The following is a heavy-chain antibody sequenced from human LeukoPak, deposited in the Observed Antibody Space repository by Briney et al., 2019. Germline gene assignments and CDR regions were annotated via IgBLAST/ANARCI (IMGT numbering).Heavy chain of an antibody. Sequence: SETLSLTCTVSGGSISSSSYYWGWIRQPPGKGLEWIGSIYYSGSTYYNPSLKSRVTISVDTSKKQFSLNLNSVTAADTAVYYCARQSSGWPYYYYYMDVWGKGTTVTISS. CDR1: GGSISSSSYY. V-gene: IGHV4-39*07. CDR2: IYYSGST. CDR3: ARQSSGWPYYYYYMDV. J-gene: IGHJ6*03. D-gene: IGHD6-19*01.